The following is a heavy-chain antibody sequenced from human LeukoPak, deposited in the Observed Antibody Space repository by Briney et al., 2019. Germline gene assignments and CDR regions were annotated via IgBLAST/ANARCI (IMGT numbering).Heavy chain of an antibody. D-gene: IGHD6-13*01. J-gene: IGHJ5*02. CDR2: MNPNSGNT. V-gene: IGHV1-8*01. Sequence: ASVKVSCKASRYTFTSYDINWVRQATGQGLEWMGWMNPNSGNTGYAQKFQGRVTMTRNTSISTAYMELSSLRSEDTAVYYYARGIRSSWYSWFDPWGQGTLVTVSS. CDR3: ARGIRSSWYSWFDP. CDR1: RYTFTSYD.